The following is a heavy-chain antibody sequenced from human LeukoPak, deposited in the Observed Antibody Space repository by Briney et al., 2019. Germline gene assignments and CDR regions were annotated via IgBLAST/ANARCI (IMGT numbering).Heavy chain of an antibody. CDR3: ATSANGYCSSTSCSGSHY. CDR1: GYTFTGYY. J-gene: IGHJ4*02. Sequence: RASVKVSCKASGYTFTGYYMHWVRQAPGQGLEWMGGIIPIFGTANYAQKFQGRVTITTDESTSTAYMELSSLRSEDTAVYYCATSANGYCSSTSCSGSHYWGQGTLVTVSS. D-gene: IGHD2-2*01. V-gene: IGHV1-69*05. CDR2: IIPIFGTA.